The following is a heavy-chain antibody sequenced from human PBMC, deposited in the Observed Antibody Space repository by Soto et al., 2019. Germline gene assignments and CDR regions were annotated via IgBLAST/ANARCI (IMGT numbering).Heavy chain of an antibody. J-gene: IGHJ4*02. CDR2: IFNSGTT. CDR3: ARGIAWSYPRVLYYFDS. V-gene: IGHV4-31*03. D-gene: IGHD1-26*01. Sequence: QVQLQASGPGLVKPSQTLSLTCTVSGASVDNGDYYWTWIRRHPGQGLEWIGYIFNSGTTHFSPSLKSRLTMSIETSKNQFSLQMTSVTAAATATYRCARGIAWSYPRVLYYFDSWGQGALVNVSS. CDR1: GASVDNGDYY.